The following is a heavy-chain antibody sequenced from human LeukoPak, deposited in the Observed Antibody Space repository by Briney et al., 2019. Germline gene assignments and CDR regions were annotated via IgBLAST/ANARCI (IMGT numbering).Heavy chain of an antibody. CDR3: ATTLTNYCSSTSCYADH. CDR2: IYLGDSDT. D-gene: IGHD2-2*01. CDR1: EYTFTNYW. J-gene: IGHJ4*01. Sequence: GESLKLSCKVAEYTFTNYWIGWVRQVPGKGLEWMGIIYLGDSDTRCRPSFQGQVTISADKSTRTAYLQWSSLKASDTAMYYCATTLTNYCSSTSCYADHWGQGTLVTVSS. V-gene: IGHV5-51*01.